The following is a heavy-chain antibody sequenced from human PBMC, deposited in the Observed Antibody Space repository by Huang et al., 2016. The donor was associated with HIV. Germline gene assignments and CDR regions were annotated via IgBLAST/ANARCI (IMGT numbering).Heavy chain of an antibody. V-gene: IGHV3-30*18. J-gene: IGHJ4*02. Sequence: QVQLVESGGGVVQPGRSLRISCAASGFTFSSYGMHWVRQAAGKGLEWVSGISYDAKTKYYADAVKGRFSISRDNSKTTVYLQLNSLRLEDTAVYYCAKGGSAAAVLDFWGQGTLVTVSS. CDR2: ISYDAKTK. CDR1: GFTFSSYG. CDR3: AKGGSAAAVLDF. D-gene: IGHD6-13*01.